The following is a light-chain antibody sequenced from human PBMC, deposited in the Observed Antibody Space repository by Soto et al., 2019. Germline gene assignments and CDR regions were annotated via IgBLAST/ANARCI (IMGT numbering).Light chain of an antibody. Sequence: AIQLTQSPSSLSASVGDRVTITCRASQGIASSAFAWYQQKPGKAPNLLIYDVSNLQRGVPTRFSGSGSGTDFTLTISSLQPEDFATYYCQQFDTYPLTFGQGTRLDIK. CDR1: QGIASSA. J-gene: IGKJ5*01. CDR2: DVS. CDR3: QQFDTYPLT. V-gene: IGKV1-13*02.